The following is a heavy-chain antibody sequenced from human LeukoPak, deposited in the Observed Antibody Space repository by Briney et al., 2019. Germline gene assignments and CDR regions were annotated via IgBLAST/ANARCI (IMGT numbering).Heavy chain of an antibody. D-gene: IGHD3-22*01. Sequence: PGGSLRLSCAASGFNFSSYSMNWVRQAPGKGLEWVSSISSSSSYIYYADSVKGRFTISRDNAKNSLYLQMNSLRAEDTAVYYCARDNDYYDSSGYYWDYWGQGTLVTVSS. CDR2: ISSSSSYI. J-gene: IGHJ4*02. V-gene: IGHV3-21*01. CDR1: GFNFSSYS. CDR3: ARDNDYYDSSGYYWDY.